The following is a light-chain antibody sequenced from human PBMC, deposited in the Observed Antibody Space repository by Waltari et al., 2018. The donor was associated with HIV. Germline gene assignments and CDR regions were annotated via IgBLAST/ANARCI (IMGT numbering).Light chain of an antibody. CDR1: QSVLHTSNNKNF. J-gene: IGKJ1*01. V-gene: IGKV4-1*01. CDR3: QQYHVTPPT. CDR2: WAS. Sequence: DIVMTQSPDSLAVSLGARATINCKSSQSVLHTSNNKNFLAWYQQKSGQAPKLRIYWASTRESGVPARFSGSGSVTNFTLTINSLQSEDVAVYYCQQYHVTPPTFGQGT.